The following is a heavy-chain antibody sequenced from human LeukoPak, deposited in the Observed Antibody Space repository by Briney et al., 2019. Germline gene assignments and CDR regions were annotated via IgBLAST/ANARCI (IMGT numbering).Heavy chain of an antibody. CDR3: ARDSSGYYYNWFDP. D-gene: IGHD3-22*01. V-gene: IGHV3-11*06. CDR1: GFTFSDYY. CDR2: ISSSSSYT. Sequence: SGGSLRLSCAASGFTFSDYYMSWIXQAPGXXLEWVSYISSSSSYTNYADSVKGRFTISRDNAKNSLYLQMNSLRAEDTAVYYCARDSSGYYYNWFDPWGQGTLVTVSS. J-gene: IGHJ5*02.